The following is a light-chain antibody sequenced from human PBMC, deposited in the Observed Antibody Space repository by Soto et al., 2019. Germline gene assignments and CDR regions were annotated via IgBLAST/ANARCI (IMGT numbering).Light chain of an antibody. Sequence: EIVLTQSPATLSLSPGERATLSCRASQSVSSSLAWYQQKPGQAPRLLLYDASNRPNGIPARFSGSGSGTDFTLTISSLETEDFDVYYCQQRSNWWTFGQGTKGEIK. CDR2: DAS. CDR3: QQRSNWWT. V-gene: IGKV3-11*01. CDR1: QSVSSS. J-gene: IGKJ1*01.